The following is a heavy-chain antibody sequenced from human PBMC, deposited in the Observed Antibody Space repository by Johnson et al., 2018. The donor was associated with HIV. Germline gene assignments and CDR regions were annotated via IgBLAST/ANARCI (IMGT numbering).Heavy chain of an antibody. Sequence: QVQLVESGGGVVQPGRSLRLSCAASGFTFSSYAMHWVRQAPGKGLEWVAVISYDGSNKYYADSVKGRFTISRDNYKNTLYLQMNSLRAEDTALYYCARVPEYTFGSGYSRGGLVLAFDIWGQGTMVNVSS. D-gene: IGHD3-3*01. CDR1: GFTFSSYA. CDR3: ARVPEYTFGSGYSRGGLVLAFDI. CDR2: ISYDGSNK. V-gene: IGHV3-30-3*01. J-gene: IGHJ3*02.